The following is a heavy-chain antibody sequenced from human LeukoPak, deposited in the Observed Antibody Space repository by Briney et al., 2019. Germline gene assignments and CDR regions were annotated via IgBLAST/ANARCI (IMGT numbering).Heavy chain of an antibody. CDR3: AKDREPGGAFDI. CDR2: IRYDGSSQ. Sequence: GGSLRLSCAASGFTFNTRGMHWVRQAPGKGLEWVAFIRYDGSSQYYADSVKGRFTISRDNSKNTLYLQMNSLRAEDTAVYYCAKDREPGGAFDIWGQGTMVTVSS. D-gene: IGHD1-26*01. CDR1: GFTFNTRG. J-gene: IGHJ3*02. V-gene: IGHV3-30*02.